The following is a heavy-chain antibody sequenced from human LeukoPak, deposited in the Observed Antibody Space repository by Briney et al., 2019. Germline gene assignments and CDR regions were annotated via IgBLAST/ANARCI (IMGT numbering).Heavy chain of an antibody. D-gene: IGHD6-6*01. CDR3: ARAYGGYSSSPYNWLDP. J-gene: IGHJ5*02. CDR1: GGSISSYH. Sequence: ASETLSLTCTVSGGSISSYHWSWIRQSPGKGLEWIGYIYYSGSTNYNPSLKSRVTISLGTSKNQFSLKLISVTAADTAVHYCARAYGGYSSSPYNWLDPWGQGTLVTVSS. CDR2: IYYSGST. V-gene: IGHV4-59*01.